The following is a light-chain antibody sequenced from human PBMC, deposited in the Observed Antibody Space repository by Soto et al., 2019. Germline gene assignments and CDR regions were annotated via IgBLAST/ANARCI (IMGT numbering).Light chain of an antibody. CDR3: QQYGSSPST. CDR1: QSLSTNY. J-gene: IGKJ2*01. V-gene: IGKV3-20*01. CDR2: GAS. Sequence: EIVLTQSPGTLSLSPGERATLSCRASQSLSTNYLAWFQQKPGQAPRLLIYGASSRATGIPDRFSGSGSGTDFTLTISRLEPADFAVYFCQQYGSSPSTFGQGTKVEIK.